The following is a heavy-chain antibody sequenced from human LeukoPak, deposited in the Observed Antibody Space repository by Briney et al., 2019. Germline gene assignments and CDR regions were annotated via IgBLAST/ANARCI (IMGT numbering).Heavy chain of an antibody. D-gene: IGHD3-10*01. Sequence: GASVKVSCKASGYTFTGYYMHWVRQAPGQGLEWMGWINPNSGGTNYAQKFQGRVTMTRDTSISTAYMELSRLRSDDTAVYYCARGHINYYGSGSYYWGRGTLVTVSS. CDR3: ARGHINYYGSGSYY. V-gene: IGHV1-2*02. CDR2: INPNSGGT. CDR1: GYTFTGYY. J-gene: IGHJ4*02.